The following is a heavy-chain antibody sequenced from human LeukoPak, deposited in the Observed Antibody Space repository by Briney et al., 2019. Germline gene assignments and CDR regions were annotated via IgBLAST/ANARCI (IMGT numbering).Heavy chain of an antibody. V-gene: IGHV3-30*04. Sequence: WGSLRLSCAASGFAFRTYAMQWVRQAPGKGLEWVAVISHDGSNKYYAASVKGRIIIARDNSKNTLYLQMNSLRAEDTAVYYCAKDRMRDYYGSGGGYGMDVWGQGTTVTVSS. CDR3: AKDRMRDYYGSGGGYGMDV. J-gene: IGHJ6*02. CDR2: ISHDGSNK. D-gene: IGHD3-10*01. CDR1: GFAFRTYA.